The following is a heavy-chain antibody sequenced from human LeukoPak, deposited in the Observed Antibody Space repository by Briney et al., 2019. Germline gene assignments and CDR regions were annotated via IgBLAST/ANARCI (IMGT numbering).Heavy chain of an antibody. CDR3: AKLPSF. J-gene: IGHJ4*02. Sequence: GGSLRLSCAASGFTFGDYAVTWVRQAPGKGLGWVSVIYSDGSTYYADSVKGRFTTSRDNSKNTLYLQMSGLRADDTAVYYCAKLPSFWGQGTLVTVSS. CDR2: IYSDGST. D-gene: IGHD1-1*01. V-gene: IGHV3-66*02. CDR1: GFTFGDYA.